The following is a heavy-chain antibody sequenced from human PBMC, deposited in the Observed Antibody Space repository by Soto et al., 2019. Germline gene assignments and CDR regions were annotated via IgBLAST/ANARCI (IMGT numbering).Heavy chain of an antibody. CDR1: GGSINSYY. CDR3: ARDKVYYGMDV. J-gene: IGHJ6*02. Sequence: QVHLQESGPGLVKPSETLSLTCAVSGGSINSYYWNWIRRPPGKELEWIAYIYHTGTISYNPSLKGRVTISMDTSKNLVSLNLTSVTADDKAVYYCARDKVYYGMDVWGQGTTVTVSS. V-gene: IGHV4-59*13. CDR2: IYHTGTI.